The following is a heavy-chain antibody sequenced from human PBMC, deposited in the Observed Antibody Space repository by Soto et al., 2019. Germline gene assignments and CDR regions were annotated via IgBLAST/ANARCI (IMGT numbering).Heavy chain of an antibody. D-gene: IGHD2-2*01. V-gene: IGHV1-8*02. Sequence: ASVKVSCKASGYTFTGYYMHWVRQAPGQGLEWMGWMNPNSGNTGYAQKFQGRVTMTRNTSISTAYMELSSLRSEDTAVYYCARAGGTDIVVVPAADNWSDPWGQGTLVTVSS. J-gene: IGHJ5*02. CDR1: GYTFTGYY. CDR2: MNPNSGNT. CDR3: ARAGGTDIVVVPAADNWSDP.